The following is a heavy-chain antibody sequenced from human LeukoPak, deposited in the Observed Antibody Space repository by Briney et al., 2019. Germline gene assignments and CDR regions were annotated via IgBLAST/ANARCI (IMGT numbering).Heavy chain of an antibody. D-gene: IGHD5-12*01. CDR2: INPSGGST. J-gene: IGHJ5*02. CDR3: ARESTSAYDRDYWFDP. V-gene: IGHV1-46*01. CDR1: GYTFTSYY. Sequence: GASVKASCKASGYTFTSYYMHWVRQAPGQGLEWMGIINPSGGSTSYAQKFQGRVTMTRDMSTSTVYMELSSLRSEDTAVYYCARESTSAYDRDYWFDPWGQGTLVTVSS.